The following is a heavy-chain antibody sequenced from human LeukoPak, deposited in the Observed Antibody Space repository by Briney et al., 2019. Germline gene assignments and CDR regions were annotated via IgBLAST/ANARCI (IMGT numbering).Heavy chain of an antibody. CDR1: GFTFSSYW. CDR3: ARPTSYCSGGSCYLYDAFDI. D-gene: IGHD2-15*01. J-gene: IGHJ3*02. CDR2: INSDGSST. V-gene: IGHV3-74*01. Sequence: GGSLRLSCAASGFTFSSYWMRWVRQAPGKGLVWVSRINSDGSSTSYADSVKGRFTISRDNAKNTLYLQMNSLRAEDTAVYYCARPTSYCSGGSCYLYDAFDIWGQGTMVTVSS.